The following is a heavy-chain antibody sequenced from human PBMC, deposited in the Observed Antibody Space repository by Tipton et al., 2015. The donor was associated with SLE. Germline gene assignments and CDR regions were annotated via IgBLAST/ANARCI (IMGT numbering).Heavy chain of an antibody. CDR3: ARGGGFDP. D-gene: IGHD3-16*01. Sequence: TLSLTCAVYGGSVSGYYWSWIRQPPGKGLEWIGEMDHSGSTNYNPSLKSRVTISVDTSKNQFSLKLSSVTAADTAVYYCARGGGFDPWGQGTLVTVSS. CDR1: GGSVSGYY. V-gene: IGHV4-34*01. CDR2: MDHSGST. J-gene: IGHJ5*02.